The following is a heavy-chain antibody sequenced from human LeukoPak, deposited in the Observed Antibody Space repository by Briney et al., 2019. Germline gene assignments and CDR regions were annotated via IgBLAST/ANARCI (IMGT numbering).Heavy chain of an antibody. D-gene: IGHD6-6*01. V-gene: IGHV3-48*03. CDR1: GFTFSSYE. J-gene: IGHJ4*02. Sequence: SGGSLRLSCAASGFTFSSYEMNWVRQAPGKGLEWVSYISSSGSTIYYADSVKGRFTISRDNAKNSLYLQINSLRAEDTAVYYCAREIFSSSSEGFDYWGQGTLVTVSS. CDR3: AREIFSSSSEGFDY. CDR2: ISSSGSTI.